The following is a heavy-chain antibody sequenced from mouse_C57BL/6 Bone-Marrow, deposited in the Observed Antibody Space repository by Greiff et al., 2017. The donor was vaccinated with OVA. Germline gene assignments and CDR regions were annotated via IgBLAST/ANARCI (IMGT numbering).Heavy chain of an antibody. CDR2: IYPGSGST. J-gene: IGHJ2*01. Sequence: VQLQQPGAELVKPGASVKMSCKASGYTFTSYWITWVKQRPGQGLEWIGDIYPGSGSTNYNEKFKSKATLTADTSSSTAYMQLSSLTSEDSAVYYCASYYEEDWGQGTTLTVSS. V-gene: IGHV1-55*01. D-gene: IGHD1-1*02. CDR3: ASYYEED. CDR1: GYTFTSYW.